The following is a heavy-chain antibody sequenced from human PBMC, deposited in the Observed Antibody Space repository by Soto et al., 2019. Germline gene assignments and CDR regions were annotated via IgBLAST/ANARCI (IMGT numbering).Heavy chain of an antibody. Sequence: EVQLLESGGGLVQPGGSLRLSCAASGFTFSSYAMSWVRQAPGKGLEWVSAISGSGGSTYYADSVKGRFTISRDNSKYTLYLQMNSLSAEGTAVYYCAKDIAGSGSYYNPLDYWGQGTLVTVSS. V-gene: IGHV3-23*01. D-gene: IGHD3-10*01. J-gene: IGHJ4*02. CDR2: ISGSGGST. CDR1: GFTFSSYA. CDR3: AKDIAGSGSYYNPLDY.